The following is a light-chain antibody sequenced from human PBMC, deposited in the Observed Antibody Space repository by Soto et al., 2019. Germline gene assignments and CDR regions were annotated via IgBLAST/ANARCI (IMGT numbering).Light chain of an antibody. CDR1: QSISSW. CDR3: QQYNSYPWT. J-gene: IGKJ1*01. Sequence: DIQMTQSPSTLSASVGDRVTITCRASQSISSWLAWYQQKPGKAPKLLIYDASSLESGVPSRFSGSGSGTEFTLTISSLQPDDFATYYLQQYNSYPWTFGQGTKGEIK. CDR2: DAS. V-gene: IGKV1-5*01.